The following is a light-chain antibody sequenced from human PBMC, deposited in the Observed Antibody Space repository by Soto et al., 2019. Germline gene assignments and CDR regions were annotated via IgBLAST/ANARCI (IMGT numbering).Light chain of an antibody. Sequence: DIQMTQSPSSVSASVGYRITITCRASQDIGGRLAWFQQKPGTAPKLLIYAASTLQSGVPSRFSGSRSGTDFTLTISSLHPEDVATYYCQQTFSAPSITFGQGTRLEIK. CDR3: QQTFSAPSIT. CDR2: AAS. J-gene: IGKJ5*01. CDR1: QDIGGR. V-gene: IGKV1-12*02.